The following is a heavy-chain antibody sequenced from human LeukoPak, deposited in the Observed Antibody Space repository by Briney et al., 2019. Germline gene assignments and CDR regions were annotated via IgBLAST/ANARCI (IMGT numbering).Heavy chain of an antibody. CDR2: ISYDGSNK. CDR3: ANRPIAAAGTSFYFGYFQR. Sequence: GGSLRLSCAASGFTFSSYAMHWVRQAPGKGLEWVAVISYDGSNKYYADSVKGRFTISRDNSKNTLYLQMNSLRAEDTAVYYCANRPIAAAGTSFYFGYFQRWGQGTLVTVSS. J-gene: IGHJ1*01. V-gene: IGHV3-30-3*01. D-gene: IGHD6-13*01. CDR1: GFTFSSYA.